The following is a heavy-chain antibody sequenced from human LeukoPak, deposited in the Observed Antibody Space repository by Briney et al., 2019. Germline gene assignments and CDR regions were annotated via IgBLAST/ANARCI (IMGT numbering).Heavy chain of an antibody. CDR3: AKTSIPGIAAAVDGLIGFDY. CDR1: GFTFDDYA. V-gene: IGHV3-9*01. J-gene: IGHJ4*02. D-gene: IGHD6-13*01. CDR2: ISWNSGSI. Sequence: GRSLRLSFAASGFTFDDYAMHWVRQAPGKGLEWVSGISWNSGSIGYADSVKGRFTISRDNAKNSLYLQMNSLRAEDTALYYCAKTSIPGIAAAVDGLIGFDYWGQGTLVTVSS.